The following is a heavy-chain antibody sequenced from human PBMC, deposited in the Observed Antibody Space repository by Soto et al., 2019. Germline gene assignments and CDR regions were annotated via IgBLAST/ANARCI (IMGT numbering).Heavy chain of an antibody. Sequence: EVQLVESGGGLIQPGGSLRLSCAASGFTVSSNYMSWVRQAPGKGLEWVSVIYSGGSTYYADSVKGRFTISRDNSKNTLYLQMNSLGAEDTALFYCARARYPFDYGGRGPLVTLPP. CDR2: IYSGGST. J-gene: IGHJ4*02. CDR1: GFTVSSNY. CDR3: ARARYPFDY. D-gene: IGHD1-26*01. V-gene: IGHV3-53*01.